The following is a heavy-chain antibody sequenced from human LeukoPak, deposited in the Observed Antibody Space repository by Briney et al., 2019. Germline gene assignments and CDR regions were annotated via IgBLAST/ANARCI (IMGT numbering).Heavy chain of an antibody. CDR2: SDPEDGVR. Sequence: GASVKVSCKVSGKTLSDLSIHWLRQPPGKGLEWLGGSDPEDGVRIYAQMFQGRVTMTEDTSIDTAYMELSSLRSEDTAVYYCVTGFTTMAVDYFDYWGQGTLVTVSP. CDR1: GKTLSDLS. J-gene: IGHJ4*02. CDR3: VTGFTTMAVDYFDY. V-gene: IGHV1-24*01. D-gene: IGHD5-18*01.